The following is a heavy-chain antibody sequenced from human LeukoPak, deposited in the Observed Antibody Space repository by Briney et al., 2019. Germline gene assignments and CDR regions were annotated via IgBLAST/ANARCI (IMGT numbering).Heavy chain of an antibody. CDR3: AKFWSGSFEVGNLDY. D-gene: IGHD3-3*01. V-gene: IGHV3-30*18. CDR2: ISYDGRNK. Sequence: GGSLRLSCAASGFTFSSYGTHWVRQAPGKGLEWVAVISYDGRNKYYADSVKGRFTISRDNSKNTLYLQMNSLRAEDTAVYYCAKFWSGSFEVGNLDYWGQGTLVTVSS. CDR1: GFTFSSYG. J-gene: IGHJ4*02.